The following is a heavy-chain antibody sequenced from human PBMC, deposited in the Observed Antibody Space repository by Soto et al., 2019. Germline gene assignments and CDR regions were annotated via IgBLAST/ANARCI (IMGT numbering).Heavy chain of an antibody. V-gene: IGHV1-18*01. CDR3: ARVRRYCRHGSCYHNYFDF. Sequence: QVQVVQSGAEVKKPGASVKVSCKASGYTFTTYSIGWVRQAPGQGLEWMGWISGYNGNTNYAQNLQGRVTMTTDTSTITAYMELRSLKSDDTAVYYCARVRRYCRHGSCYHNYFDFWGQGTLVTVSS. CDR2: ISGYNGNT. CDR1: GYTFTTYS. J-gene: IGHJ4*02. D-gene: IGHD2-15*01.